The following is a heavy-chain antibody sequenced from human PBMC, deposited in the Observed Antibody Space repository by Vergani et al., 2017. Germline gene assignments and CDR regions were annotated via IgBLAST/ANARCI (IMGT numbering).Heavy chain of an antibody. D-gene: IGHD3-3*01. Sequence: EVQLVQSGAEVKKPGESLKISCQGSGYSITNYWIAWVRQRPGKGLEWMGRIYAGDSDVRYSPSFQGQVTMSVDKSLSTAYLQWSSLKASDTATYYCAKTHDFSSLYSSYNWFDPWGQGTQVTVSS. CDR2: IYAGDSDV. J-gene: IGHJ5*02. V-gene: IGHV5-51*03. CDR1: GYSITNYW. CDR3: AKTHDFSSLYSSYNWFDP.